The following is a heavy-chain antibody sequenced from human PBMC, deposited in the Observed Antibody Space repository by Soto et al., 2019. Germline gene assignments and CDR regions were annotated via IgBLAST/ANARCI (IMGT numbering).Heavy chain of an antibody. V-gene: IGHV1-2*02. CDR2: INPNSGGT. J-gene: IGHJ5*02. CDR3: ARTWDFWSGSYSFDP. CDR1: GYTFTGYY. Sequence: ASVKFSCKASGYTFTGYYMHWVRQAPGQGLEWMGWINPNSGGTNYAQKFQGRVTMTRDTSISTAYMELSRLRSDDTAVYYCARTWDFWSGSYSFDPWGQGTLVTVSS. D-gene: IGHD3-3*01.